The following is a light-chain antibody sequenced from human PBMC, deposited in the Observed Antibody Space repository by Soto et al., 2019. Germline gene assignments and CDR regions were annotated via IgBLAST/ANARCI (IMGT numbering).Light chain of an antibody. CDR2: KAS. J-gene: IGKJ1*01. CDR3: QQFHSFSPT. V-gene: IGKV1-5*03. CDR1: QSMSSW. Sequence: DIQMTQSPSTLSASVGDRVTITCRASQSMSSWLAWYQQKPGKAPKLLIYKASSFESGVPSRFSGSGSGTEFTLTISSLQPDDFATYYCQQFHSFSPTFGQGTKVEIK.